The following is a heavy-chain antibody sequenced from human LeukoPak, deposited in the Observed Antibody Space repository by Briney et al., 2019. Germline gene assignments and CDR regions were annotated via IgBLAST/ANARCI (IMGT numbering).Heavy chain of an antibody. V-gene: IGHV4-30-2*01. D-gene: IGHD3-22*01. CDR1: GGSISSGGYS. CDR3: ARKINLSGGYFNWFDP. J-gene: IGHJ5*02. CDR2: IYHSGST. Sequence: SETLSLTCAVSGGSISSGGYSWSWIRQPPGKGLEWIGYIYHSGSTYYNPSLKSRVTISVDTSKNQFSLKLSSVTAADTAVYYCARKINLSGGYFNWFDPWGQGALVTVSS.